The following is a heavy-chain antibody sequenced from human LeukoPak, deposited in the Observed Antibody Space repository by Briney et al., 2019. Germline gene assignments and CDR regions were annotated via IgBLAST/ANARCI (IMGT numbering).Heavy chain of an antibody. J-gene: IGHJ4*02. Sequence: PSETLSLTCTVSGGSISSSSYYWGWIRQPPGKGLEWIGSISYGGGTYCNPSLKSRVTISLDRSRSQFFLKLSSVTAADTAVYYCARPQRYSMYALDYWGQGTLVTVSS. V-gene: IGHV4-39*01. CDR2: ISYGGGT. CDR1: GGSISSSSYY. CDR3: ARPQRYSMYALDY. D-gene: IGHD5/OR15-5a*01.